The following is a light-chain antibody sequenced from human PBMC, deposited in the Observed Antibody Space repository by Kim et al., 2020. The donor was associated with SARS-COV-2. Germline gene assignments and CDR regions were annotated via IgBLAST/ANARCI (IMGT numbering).Light chain of an antibody. Sequence: SESIGDRVTITCRASQSISSSLAWYQQKPGKAPPLLIYKASSLESGVPSRFSGSGSGTEFTLTINSLQPDDFATNYCQQYSSLWTFGQGTKVDIK. CDR1: QSISSS. J-gene: IGKJ1*01. CDR2: KAS. V-gene: IGKV1-5*03. CDR3: QQYSSLWT.